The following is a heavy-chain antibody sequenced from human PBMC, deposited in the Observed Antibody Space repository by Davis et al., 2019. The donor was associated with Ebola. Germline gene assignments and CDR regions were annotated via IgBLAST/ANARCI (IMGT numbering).Heavy chain of an antibody. CDR3: ARDIFSTHGGEYYYYYGMDV. CDR2: ISSSSSYI. V-gene: IGHV3-21*01. D-gene: IGHD3-16*01. J-gene: IGHJ6*04. CDR1: GFTFSSYS. Sequence: GGSLRLSCAAPGFTFSSYSMNWVRQAPGKGLEWVSSISSSSSYIYYADSVKGRFTISRDNAKNSLYLQMNSLRAEDTAVYYCARDIFSTHGGEYYYYYGMDVWGKGTTVTVSS.